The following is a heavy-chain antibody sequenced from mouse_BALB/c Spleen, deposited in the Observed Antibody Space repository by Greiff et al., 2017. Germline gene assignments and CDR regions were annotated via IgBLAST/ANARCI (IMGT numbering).Heavy chain of an antibody. CDR2: INPSNGRT. Sequence: VQLQQPGAELVKPGASVKLSCKASGYTFTSYWMHWVKQRPGQGLEWIGEINPSNGRTNYNEKFKSKATLTVDKSSSTAYMQLSSLTSEDSAVYYCARDYDYEDAMDYWGQGTSVTVSS. CDR1: GYTFTSYW. V-gene: IGHV1S81*02. D-gene: IGHD2-4*01. CDR3: ARDYDYEDAMDY. J-gene: IGHJ4*01.